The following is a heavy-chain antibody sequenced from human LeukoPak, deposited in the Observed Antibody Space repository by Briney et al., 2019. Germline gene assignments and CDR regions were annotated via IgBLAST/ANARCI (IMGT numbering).Heavy chain of an antibody. V-gene: IGHV3-23*01. J-gene: IGHJ4*02. CDR1: GFTFSSYA. CDR3: AKDYYGSGSYYNFFDY. CDR2: ISGSGVST. D-gene: IGHD3-10*01. Sequence: GGSLRLSCAASGFTFSSYAMSWVRQAPGKGLEWVSAISGSGVSTYYADSVKGRFTISRDNSKNTLYLQMNSLRAEDTAVYYCAKDYYGSGSYYNFFDYWGQGTLVTVSS.